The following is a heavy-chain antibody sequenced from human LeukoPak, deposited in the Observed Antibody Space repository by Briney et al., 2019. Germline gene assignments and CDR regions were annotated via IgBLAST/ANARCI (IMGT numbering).Heavy chain of an antibody. J-gene: IGHJ4*02. Sequence: GGSLRLSCAASGFTFSSYSMNWVRQAPGKGLEWVSSIGSSSSYIYYADSVKGRFTISRDNAKNSLYLQMNSLRAEDTAVYYCASDPYYYDSSAPTSVDYWGQGTLVTVSS. CDR1: GFTFSSYS. V-gene: IGHV3-21*01. D-gene: IGHD3-22*01. CDR3: ASDPYYYDSSAPTSVDY. CDR2: IGSSSSYI.